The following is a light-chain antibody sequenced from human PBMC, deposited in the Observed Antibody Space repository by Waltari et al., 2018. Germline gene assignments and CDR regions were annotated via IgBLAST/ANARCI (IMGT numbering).Light chain of an antibody. V-gene: IGLV6-57*04. CDR2: EDH. CDR1: SGSIASNF. J-gene: IGLJ3*02. Sequence: FMLTQPHSVSESPGKTITISCTRSSGSIASNFVQWYQQRPGSAPTTVIYEDHQRPSGVPDPFSGSFDRSSNSASLTISGLKTEDEAEYYCQSYDGSGSWVFGGGTKLTVL. CDR3: QSYDGSGSWV.